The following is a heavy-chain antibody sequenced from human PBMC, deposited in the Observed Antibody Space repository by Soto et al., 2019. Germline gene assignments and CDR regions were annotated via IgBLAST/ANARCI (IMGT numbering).Heavy chain of an antibody. CDR3: AREMATITEIDY. J-gene: IGHJ4*02. D-gene: IGHD5-12*01. CDR2: ISWSNSTM. CDR1: GFTLSTYS. Sequence: QPGGSLRLSCAASGFTLSTYSMNWVRQAPGKGLEWVSYISWSNSTMYYADSVKGRFTISRDNAKSSLYLQMNSLRDEDTAVYYCAREMATITEIDYWGQGTLVTVSS. V-gene: IGHV3-48*02.